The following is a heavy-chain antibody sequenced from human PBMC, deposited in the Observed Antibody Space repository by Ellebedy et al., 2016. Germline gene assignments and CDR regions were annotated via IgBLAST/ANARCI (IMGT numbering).Heavy chain of an antibody. J-gene: IGHJ4*02. CDR2: MNPNSGNT. D-gene: IGHD1-14*01. V-gene: IGHV1-8*02. CDR3: ARGKRNILWSDY. CDR1: GYTFTSYA. Sequence: ASVKVSCKASGYTFTSYAMHWVRQATGQGLEWMGWMNPNSGNTGYAQEFQGRVSMTRDTSTDTAYMELSSLTSEDTAVYYCARGKRNILWSDYWGQGTLVAVS.